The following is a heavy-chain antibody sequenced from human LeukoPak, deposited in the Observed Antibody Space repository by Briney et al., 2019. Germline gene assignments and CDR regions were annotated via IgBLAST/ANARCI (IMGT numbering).Heavy chain of an antibody. J-gene: IGHJ4*02. V-gene: IGHV1-18*01. CDR1: GYTFTSYG. CDR3: ARGYYYGSGNVDY. D-gene: IGHD3-10*01. CDR2: ISAYNGNT. Sequence: ASVKVSCKASGYTFTSYGISWVPQAPGQGLEWMGWISAYNGNTHYAQKLQGRVTMTRNTSISTAYMELSSLRSEDTAVYYCARGYYYGSGNVDYWGQGTLVTVSS.